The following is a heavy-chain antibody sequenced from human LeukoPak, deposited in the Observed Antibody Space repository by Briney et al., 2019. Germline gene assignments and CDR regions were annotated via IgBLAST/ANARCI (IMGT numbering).Heavy chain of an antibody. CDR2: ISSSSSYI. J-gene: IGHJ3*02. CDR3: ANSYSGGAFDI. Sequence: GGSLRLSCAASGFTFSSYWMHWVRQAPGKGLEWVSSISSSSSYIYYADSVKGRFSISRDNSKNTLYLQMNSLRAEDTAVYYCANSYSGGAFDIWGQGTMVTVSS. D-gene: IGHD4-11*01. CDR1: GFTFSSYW. V-gene: IGHV3-21*04.